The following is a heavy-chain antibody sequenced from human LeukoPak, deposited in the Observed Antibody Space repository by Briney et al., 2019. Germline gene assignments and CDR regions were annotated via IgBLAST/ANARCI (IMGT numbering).Heavy chain of an antibody. CDR1: GYTFTSYD. J-gene: IGHJ3*02. CDR3: AKKEYYVFWSVYYFILGSPASGAFDI. D-gene: IGHD3-3*01. Sequence: GASVKVSCKASGYTFTSYDINWVRQATGQGLEWMGWMNPNSGNTGYAQKFQGRVTMTRNTSISTAYMELSSLRSEDTAVYYCAKKEYYVFWSVYYFILGSPASGAFDIWGQGKMVTVSS. V-gene: IGHV1-8*01. CDR2: MNPNSGNT.